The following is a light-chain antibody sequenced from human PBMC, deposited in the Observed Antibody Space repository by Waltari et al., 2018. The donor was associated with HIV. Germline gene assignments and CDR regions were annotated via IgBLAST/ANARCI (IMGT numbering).Light chain of an antibody. CDR3: QAWDSGTVV. Sequence: SYEVTQPPSVSVSPGQTASITCSGDRLGEKYTSWYQQRPGQSPVLVIYQDNYRPSGVPVRFSGSNSGNTATLTIIGTQSMDEADYYCQAWDSGTVVFGGGTKLTVL. J-gene: IGLJ3*02. CDR2: QDN. CDR1: RLGEKY. V-gene: IGLV3-1*01.